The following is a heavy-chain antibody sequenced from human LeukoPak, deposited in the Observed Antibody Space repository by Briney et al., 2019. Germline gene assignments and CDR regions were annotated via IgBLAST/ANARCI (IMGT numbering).Heavy chain of an antibody. CDR3: AGDSSSSNAYYGMDA. J-gene: IGHJ6*02. V-gene: IGHV3-21*01. Sequence: GGSLRLSCAASGFTFSSYTMNWVRQAPGKGLEWVSAISTSRYKYYADSVRGRFTISRGNAKDSPYLQLNSMRAADTAVYYFAGDSSSSNAYYGMDAWGQGTTVTVSS. CDR1: GFTFSSYT. CDR2: ISTSRYK. D-gene: IGHD6-6*01.